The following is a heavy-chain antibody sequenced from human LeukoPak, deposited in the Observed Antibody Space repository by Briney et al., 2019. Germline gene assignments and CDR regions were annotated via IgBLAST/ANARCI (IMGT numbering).Heavy chain of an antibody. CDR2: IYHSGST. CDR1: GYSISSGYY. Sequence: PSETLSLTCAVSGYSISSGYYWGWIRQPPGKGLEWIGSIYHSGSTYYNPSLKSRVTISVDTSKNQFSLKLSSVTAADTAVYYCASVVGATVIDYWGQGTLVTVSP. J-gene: IGHJ4*02. V-gene: IGHV4-38-2*01. D-gene: IGHD1-26*01. CDR3: ASVVGATVIDY.